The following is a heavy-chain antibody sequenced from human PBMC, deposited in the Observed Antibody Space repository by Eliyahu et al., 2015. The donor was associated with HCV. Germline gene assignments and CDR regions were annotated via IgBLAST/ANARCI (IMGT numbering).Heavy chain of an antibody. CDR1: GGTFSNYA. Sequence: QVQLVQSGTXVKKPGSSVKVSCKASGGTFSNYAXSWVRQAPGQGLEWMGGTIPLFGTANYAQKFQGXVTITADKSTSTAYMELSSLRSEDTAVYYCARDPAKDYDTSGPYFDYWGQGTLVTVSS. D-gene: IGHD3-22*01. V-gene: IGHV1-69*06. J-gene: IGHJ4*02. CDR2: TIPLFGTA. CDR3: ARDPAKDYDTSGPYFDY.